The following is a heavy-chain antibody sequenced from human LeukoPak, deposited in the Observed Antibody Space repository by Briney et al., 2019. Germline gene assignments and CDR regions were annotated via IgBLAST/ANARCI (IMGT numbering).Heavy chain of an antibody. Sequence: GGSLGLSCAASGFTFSRYWMSWVRQAPGKGLEWVANIRDDGSDKYYVDSVKGRFTISRGNAKNSLYLQMNSLRAEDTAVYYCARGQDWNHDYWGQGTLATVSA. CDR2: IRDDGSDK. V-gene: IGHV3-7*01. D-gene: IGHD1-1*01. CDR3: ARGQDWNHDY. J-gene: IGHJ4*02. CDR1: GFTFSRYW.